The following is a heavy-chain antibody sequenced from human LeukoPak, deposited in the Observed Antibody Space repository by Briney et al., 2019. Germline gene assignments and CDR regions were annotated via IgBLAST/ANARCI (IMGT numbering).Heavy chain of an antibody. J-gene: IGHJ4*02. CDR1: GNSISSGDNY. CDR3: ARDRAMGGYSYGSFDY. CDR2: IYTSGST. Sequence: SETLSLTCTVSGNSISSGDNYWSWIRQPAGKGLEWIGRIYTSGSTNYNPSLKSRVTISVDTSKNQFSLKLSSVTAADTAVYYCARDRAMGGYSYGSFDYWGQGTLVTVSS. D-gene: IGHD5-18*01. V-gene: IGHV4-61*02.